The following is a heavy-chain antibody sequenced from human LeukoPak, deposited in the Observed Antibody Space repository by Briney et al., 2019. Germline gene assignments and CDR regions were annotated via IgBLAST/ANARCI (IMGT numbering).Heavy chain of an antibody. CDR1: GGSFSGYY. V-gene: IGHV4-34*01. CDR2: INHSGST. J-gene: IGHJ6*02. CDR3: AGDGPGYYYYYGMDV. D-gene: IGHD6-13*01. Sequence: SETLSLTCAVYGGSFSGYYWSWIRQPPGKGLEWIGEINHSGSTNYNPSLKSRVTMSVDTSKNQFSLKLSSVTAADTAVYYCAGDGPGYYYYYGMDVWGQGTTVTVSS.